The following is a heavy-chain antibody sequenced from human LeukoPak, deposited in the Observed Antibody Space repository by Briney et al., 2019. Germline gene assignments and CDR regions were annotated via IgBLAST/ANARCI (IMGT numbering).Heavy chain of an antibody. V-gene: IGHV4-39*01. Sequence: SETLSLTCTVSGGSISSSSYYWGWIRQPPGKGLEWIGEINHSGSTNYNPSLKSRVTISVDTSKNQFSLKLSSVTAADTAVYYCARQHVLLWFGEPEAPAFDIWGQGTMVTVSS. CDR2: INHSGST. CDR1: GGSISSSSYY. D-gene: IGHD3-10*01. J-gene: IGHJ3*02. CDR3: ARQHVLLWFGEPEAPAFDI.